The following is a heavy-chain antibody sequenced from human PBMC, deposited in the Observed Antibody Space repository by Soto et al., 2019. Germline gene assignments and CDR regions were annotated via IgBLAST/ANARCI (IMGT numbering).Heavy chain of an antibody. Sequence: SETLSLTCTVSGGSIRNGDYYWGWIRQPPGKGLEWIGYVYYSGTTYSHPSLNSRVSISVDTSENQFALRLTSVTAADTAVYYCVTVNLVGAAYYFDYWGPGTLVTVSS. CDR1: GGSIRNGDYY. V-gene: IGHV4-30-4*01. CDR3: VTVNLVGAAYYFDY. J-gene: IGHJ4*02. D-gene: IGHD1-26*01. CDR2: VYYSGTT.